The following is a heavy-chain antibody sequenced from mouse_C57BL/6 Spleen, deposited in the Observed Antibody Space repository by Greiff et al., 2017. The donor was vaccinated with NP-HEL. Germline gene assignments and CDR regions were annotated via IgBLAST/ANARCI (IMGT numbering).Heavy chain of an antibody. CDR1: GYTFTSYW. D-gene: IGHD1-1*01. Sequence: QVQLQQPGAELVRPGSSVKLSCKASGYTFTSYWMHWVKQRPIQGLEWIGNIDPSDSETNYNQKFKDKATLTVYKSSSTAYMQLSSLTSEDSAVYYCARDLTTVVGRDYWGQGTTLTVSS. J-gene: IGHJ2*01. V-gene: IGHV1-52*01. CDR3: ARDLTTVVGRDY. CDR2: IDPSDSET.